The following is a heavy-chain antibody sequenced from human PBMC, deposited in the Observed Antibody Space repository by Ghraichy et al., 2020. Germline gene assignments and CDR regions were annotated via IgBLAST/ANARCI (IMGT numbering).Heavy chain of an antibody. CDR3: AKGRSSSWLDAFDI. CDR2: ISWNSGSI. J-gene: IGHJ3*02. CDR1: GFTFDDYA. D-gene: IGHD6-13*01. V-gene: IGHV3-9*01. Sequence: GGSLRLSCAASGFTFDDYAMHWVRQAPGKGLEWVSGISWNSGSIGYADSVKGRFTISRDNAKNSLYLQMNSLRAEDTALYYCAKGRSSSWLDAFDIWGQGTMVTVSS.